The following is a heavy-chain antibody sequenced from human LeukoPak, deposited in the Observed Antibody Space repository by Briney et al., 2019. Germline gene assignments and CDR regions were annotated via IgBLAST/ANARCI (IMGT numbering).Heavy chain of an antibody. Sequence: GGSLRLSCAASGFTFSSYAMHWVRQAPGKGLEWVAVISYDGSNKYYADSVKGRFTISRDNSKNTLYLQMNSLRAEDTAVYCCARDRVGATDYFDYWGQGTLVTVSS. CDR3: ARDRVGATDYFDY. CDR1: GFTFSSYA. CDR2: ISYDGSNK. D-gene: IGHD1-26*01. V-gene: IGHV3-30-3*01. J-gene: IGHJ4*02.